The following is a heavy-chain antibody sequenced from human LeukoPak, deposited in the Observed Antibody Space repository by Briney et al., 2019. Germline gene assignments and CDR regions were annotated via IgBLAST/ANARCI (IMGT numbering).Heavy chain of an antibody. V-gene: IGHV4-39*01. CDR3: ARRMVRGVIIT. CDR1: GGSISSYY. J-gene: IGHJ5*02. CDR2: IYYSGST. Sequence: SETLSLTCTVSGGSISSYYWGWIRQPPGKGLEWIGSIYYSGSTYYNPSLKSRVTISVDTSKNQFSLKLSSVTAADTAVYYCARRMVRGVIITWGQGTLVTVSS. D-gene: IGHD3-10*01.